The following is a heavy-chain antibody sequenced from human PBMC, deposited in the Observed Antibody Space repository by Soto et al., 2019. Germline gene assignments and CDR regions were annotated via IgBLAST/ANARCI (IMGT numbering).Heavy chain of an antibody. CDR2: ISGSGGST. J-gene: IGHJ4*02. V-gene: IGHV3-23*01. CDR3: AKVRGFGDFDY. CDR1: GFAFSSYA. Sequence: HGGSLRLSCAASGFAFSSYAMGWVRQAPGKGLEWVSLISGSGGSTYYTDSVKGRFTISRDNSKNTLFLQMNSLRAEDTAVYYCAKVRGFGDFDYWGQGTLVTVSS. D-gene: IGHD3-10*01.